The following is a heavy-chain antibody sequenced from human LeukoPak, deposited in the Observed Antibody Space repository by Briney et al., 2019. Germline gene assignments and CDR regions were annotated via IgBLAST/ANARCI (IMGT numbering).Heavy chain of an antibody. D-gene: IGHD4-17*01. V-gene: IGHV3-30*18. CDR3: AKDPNGAFIGTFDI. Sequence: GGSVRLFCAASGFTFCSYSMKWLRQAPGGGRVWGAVISYDGSDKHYADSVKGRFTISRDNAKNTLYLQMNSLRAEDTAVYFCAKDPNGAFIGTFDIWGQGTMVTVSS. CDR2: ISYDGSDK. J-gene: IGHJ3*02. CDR1: GFTFCSYS.